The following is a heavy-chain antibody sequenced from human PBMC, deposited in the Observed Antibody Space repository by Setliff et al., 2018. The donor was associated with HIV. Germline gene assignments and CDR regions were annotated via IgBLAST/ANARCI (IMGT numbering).Heavy chain of an antibody. CDR2: IKSKSDGGTA. CDR1: GFIFVNAW. D-gene: IGHD3-22*01. V-gene: IGHV3-15*01. Sequence: PGGSLRLSCATSGFIFVNAWMSWVRQAPGKGLEWVGRIKSKSDGGTADYIEPVKGRFTISRDDSKNTLYLQMNSLKTEDTAVYYCARGYTYYYDSSGYPPLDSWGQGTLVTVSS. CDR3: ARGYTYYYDSSGYPPLDS. J-gene: IGHJ4*02.